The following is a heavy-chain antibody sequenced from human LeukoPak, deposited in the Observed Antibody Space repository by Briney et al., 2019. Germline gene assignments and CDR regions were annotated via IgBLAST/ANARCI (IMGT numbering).Heavy chain of an antibody. J-gene: IGHJ4*02. Sequence: APVKVSCKASGYTFTSYDINWVRQATGQGLEWMGWMNPNSGNTGYAQKFQGRVTMTRNTSISTAYMELSSLRSEDTAVYYCARGLQAAAGTIDYWGQGTLVTVSS. CDR2: MNPNSGNT. V-gene: IGHV1-8*01. CDR3: ARGLQAAAGTIDY. D-gene: IGHD6-13*01. CDR1: GYTFTSYD.